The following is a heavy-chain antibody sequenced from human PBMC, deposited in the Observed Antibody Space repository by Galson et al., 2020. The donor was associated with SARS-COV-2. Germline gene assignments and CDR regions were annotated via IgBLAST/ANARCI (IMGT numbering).Heavy chain of an antibody. V-gene: IGHV3-7*01. D-gene: IGHD3-10*01. J-gene: IGHJ6*02. CDR2: IKHDGSET. Sequence: GESLKISCVVSGFTFKKYWMSWVRQAPGKGLEWVANIKHDGSETHYVDSVKGRFTIHRDNAENSLFLQMNSLRVEDTAVYYCAREDPRGDVWGRGTRVAVSS. CDR1: GFTFKKYW. CDR3: AREDPRGDV.